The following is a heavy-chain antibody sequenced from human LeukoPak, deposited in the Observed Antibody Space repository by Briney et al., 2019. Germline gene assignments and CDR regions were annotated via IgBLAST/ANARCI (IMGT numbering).Heavy chain of an antibody. J-gene: IGHJ4*02. CDR1: GGSISSYY. D-gene: IGHD3-16*02. V-gene: IGHV4-4*07. CDR2: IYTSGST. CDR3: ASSPFTFGGVIVWTFDY. Sequence: SETLSLTCTVSGGSISSYYWSWIQQPAGKGLEWIGRIYTSGSTNYNPSLKSRVTMSVDTSKNQFSLKLSSVTAADTAVYYCASSPFTFGGVIVWTFDYWVQGTLVTVSS.